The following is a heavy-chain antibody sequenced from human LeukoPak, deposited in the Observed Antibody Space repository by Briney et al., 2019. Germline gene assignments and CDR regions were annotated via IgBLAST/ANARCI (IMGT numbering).Heavy chain of an antibody. CDR1: GGSFSGYY. D-gene: IGHD3-10*01. V-gene: IGHV4-34*01. CDR2: IKHSGST. J-gene: IGHJ6*03. Sequence: SSETLSLTCAVYGGSFSGYYWSWIRQPPGKGLEWIGEIKHSGSTNYNPSLKSRVTISVDTSKNQFPLKLSSVTAADTAVYYCARGKPYYYGSGSLYYYYYMDVWGKGTTVTVSS. CDR3: ARGKPYYYGSGSLYYYYYMDV.